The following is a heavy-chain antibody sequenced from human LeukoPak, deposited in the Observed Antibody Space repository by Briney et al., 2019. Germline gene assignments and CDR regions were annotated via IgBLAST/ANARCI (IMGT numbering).Heavy chain of an antibody. CDR3: ARPSPPGDGYNPSDQ. J-gene: IGHJ4*02. CDR1: GFSFSSRN. CDR2: ISASTSSI. Sequence: GGSLRLSCAASGFSFSSRNMNWVRQAPGKGLEWVSYISASTSSIYYADSVKGRFTISRDNSNSMVYLQMTSLRLEDTAVYYCARPSPPGDGYNPSDQWGQGSPVIVSS. D-gene: IGHD5-24*01. V-gene: IGHV3-21*06.